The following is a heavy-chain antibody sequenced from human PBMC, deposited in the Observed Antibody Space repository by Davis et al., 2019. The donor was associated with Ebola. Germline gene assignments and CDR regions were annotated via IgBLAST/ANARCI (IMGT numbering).Heavy chain of an antibody. J-gene: IGHJ3*01. CDR3: AKDTTNVWFDV. CDR1: VITFSSYA. V-gene: IGHV3-23*01. CDR2: LGLSADT. D-gene: IGHD1-26*01. Sequence: GGSLRLSCADSVITFSSYAMTWVRQAPGKGLEWVSTLGLSADTYYADSVKGRFTISRDNSKNTLHLQMNSLRVEDTAMYYCAKDTTNVWFDVWGQGTMVTVSS.